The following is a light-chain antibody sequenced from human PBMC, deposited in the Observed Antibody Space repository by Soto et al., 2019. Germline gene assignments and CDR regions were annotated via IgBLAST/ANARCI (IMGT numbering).Light chain of an antibody. CDR1: GSNIGAGYD. CDR3: QSYDSSLSGWV. J-gene: IGLJ3*02. Sequence: QSVLTQPPSVSGAPGQRVTISCTGSGSNIGAGYDVHWYQQLPGTAPKLLIYGSSNRPSGVPDRFSGSKSGTSASLAITGLQAEDEADYYCQSYDSSLSGWVFGGGTKLTVL. CDR2: GSS. V-gene: IGLV1-40*01.